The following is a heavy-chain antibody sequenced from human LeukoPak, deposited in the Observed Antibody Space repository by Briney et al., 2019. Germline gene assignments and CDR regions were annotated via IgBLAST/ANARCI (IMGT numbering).Heavy chain of an antibody. CDR3: AKGPQLYSGYHPDY. CDR1: GFTFSSDA. D-gene: IGHD5-12*01. V-gene: IGHV3-23*01. CDR2: VTGSDDTT. Sequence: GGSLRLSCAASGFTFSSDAMTWVRQAPGEGLEWVSTVTGSDDTTYYADSVKGRFTISRDYSKNTVHLQLNNLRAEATAMYYCAKGPQLYSGYHPDYWGQGTLVTVSS. J-gene: IGHJ4*02.